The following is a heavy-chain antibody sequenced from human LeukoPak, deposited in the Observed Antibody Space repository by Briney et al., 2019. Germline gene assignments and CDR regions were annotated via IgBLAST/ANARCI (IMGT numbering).Heavy chain of an antibody. D-gene: IGHD4-17*01. CDR2: ISGSGGST. CDR3: AKPPHMTTVTTGFDY. Sequence: GGSLRLSCAASGFTFSSYAMSWVRQAPGKGLEWVSAISGSGGSTYYADSVKGRFTISRDNSKNTLYLQMNSLRAEDTAVYYCAKPPHMTTVTTGFDYWGQGTLVTVSS. J-gene: IGHJ4*02. V-gene: IGHV3-23*01. CDR1: GFTFSSYA.